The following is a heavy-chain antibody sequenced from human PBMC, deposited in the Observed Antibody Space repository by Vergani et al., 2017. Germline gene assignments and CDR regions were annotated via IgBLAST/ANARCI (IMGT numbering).Heavy chain of an antibody. CDR2: INHSGST. Sequence: QLQLQESGSGLVKPSQTLSLTCAVSGGSISSGGYYWSWIRQPPGKGLEWIGEINHSGSTNYNPSLKSRVTISVDTSKNQFSLKLSSVTAADTAVYYCARGYSYADYWGQGTLVTVSS. CDR3: ARGYSYADY. D-gene: IGHD5-18*01. CDR1: GGSISSGGYY. V-gene: IGHV4-30-2*01. J-gene: IGHJ4*02.